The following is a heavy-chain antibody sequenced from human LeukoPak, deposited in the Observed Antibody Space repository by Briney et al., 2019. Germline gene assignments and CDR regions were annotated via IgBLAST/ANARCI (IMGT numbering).Heavy chain of an antibody. Sequence: PSETLSLTCTVSGGSISSSSYYWGWIRQPPGKGLEWIGSIYYSGSTYYDPSLKSRVTISVDTSKNQFSLKLSSVTAADTAVYYCAELGITMIGGVWGKGTTVTISS. J-gene: IGHJ6*04. CDR2: IYYSGST. CDR1: GGSISSSSYY. V-gene: IGHV4-39*01. CDR3: AELGITMIGGV. D-gene: IGHD3-10*02.